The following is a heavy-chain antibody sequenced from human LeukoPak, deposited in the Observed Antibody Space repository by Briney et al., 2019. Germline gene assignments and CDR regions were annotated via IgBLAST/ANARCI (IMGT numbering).Heavy chain of an antibody. CDR2: ISSSSSYI. V-gene: IGHV3-21*01. D-gene: IGHD4-17*01. CDR1: GFTFSNAW. J-gene: IGHJ6*04. Sequence: GGSLRLSCAASGFTFSNAWMSWVRQAPGKGLEWVSSISSSSSYIYYADSVKGRFAISRDNAKNSLYLQMNSLRAEDTAVYYCAGDYGDSDYYGMDVWGKGTTVTVSS. CDR3: AGDYGDSDYYGMDV.